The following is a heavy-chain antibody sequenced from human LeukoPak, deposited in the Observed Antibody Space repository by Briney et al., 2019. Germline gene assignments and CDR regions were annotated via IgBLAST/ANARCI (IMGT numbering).Heavy chain of an antibody. Sequence: ASVKVSCKASGYTFTGYYMHWVRQAPGQGLEWMGWINPNSGGTNYAQKFQGRVTMTRDTSISTAYMELSRLRSDDTAVYYCARGGVFGVVLNWFDPWGQGTQVTVSS. J-gene: IGHJ5*02. D-gene: IGHD3-3*01. CDR1: GYTFTGYY. CDR2: INPNSGGT. CDR3: ARGGVFGVVLNWFDP. V-gene: IGHV1-2*02.